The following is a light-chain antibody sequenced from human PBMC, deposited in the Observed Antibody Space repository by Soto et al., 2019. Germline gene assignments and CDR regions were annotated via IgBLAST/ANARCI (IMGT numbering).Light chain of an antibody. Sequence: QSALTQPPSASGSPGQSVTISCTGTSSDVGGCNYVSWYQQHPGKAPKFIIYEVSKRPSGVPDRFSGSKSGNTASLTVSGLQAEDEADYYCSSYAGSDIYVFGTGTKVTVL. CDR2: EVS. J-gene: IGLJ1*01. V-gene: IGLV2-8*01. CDR3: SSYAGSDIYV. CDR1: SSDVGGCNY.